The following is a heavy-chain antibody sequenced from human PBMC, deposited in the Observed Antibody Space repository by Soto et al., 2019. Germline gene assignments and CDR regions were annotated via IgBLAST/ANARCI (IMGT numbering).Heavy chain of an antibody. J-gene: IGHJ5*02. V-gene: IGHV4-30-4*01. CDR3: ARERPDGARLDP. CDR1: GGSISSGDYY. CDR2: IYYSGST. Sequence: SETLSLTCTVSGGSISSGDYYWSWIRQPPGKGLEWIGYIYYSGSTYYNPSLKSRVTISVDTSKNQFSLKLSSVTAADTAAYYCARERPDGARLDPWGQGTLVTVSS. D-gene: IGHD6-6*01.